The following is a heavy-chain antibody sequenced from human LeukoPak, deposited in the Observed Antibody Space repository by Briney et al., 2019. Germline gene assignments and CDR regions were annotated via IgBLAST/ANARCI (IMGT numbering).Heavy chain of an antibody. J-gene: IGHJ4*02. D-gene: IGHD5-24*01. CDR3: ARDGRRVGYTPDYLDY. CDR1: GFTFSSYW. CDR2: IKQDGSEK. V-gene: IGHV3-7*01. Sequence: GGSLRLSCAASGFTFSSYWMSWVRQAPGKGLEWVANIKQDGSEKYYVDSVKGRFTISRDNAKNSLYLQMNSLRAEDTAVYYCARDGRRVGYTPDYLDYWGQGTLVTVSS.